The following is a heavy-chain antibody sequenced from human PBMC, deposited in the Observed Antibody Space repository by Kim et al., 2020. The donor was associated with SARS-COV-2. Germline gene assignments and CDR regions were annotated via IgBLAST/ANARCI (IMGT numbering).Heavy chain of an antibody. CDR1: GGSISSSSYY. D-gene: IGHD3-9*01. J-gene: IGHJ3*02. CDR3: AKSDIFATNYAFDI. Sequence: SETLSLTCTVSGGSISSSSYYWGWIRQPPGKGLEWIGSIYYSGSTYYNPSLKSRVTISVDTSKNQFSLKLSSVTAADTAVYYCAKSDIFATNYAFDIWGQGTMVTVSS. V-gene: IGHV4-39*01. CDR2: IYYSGST.